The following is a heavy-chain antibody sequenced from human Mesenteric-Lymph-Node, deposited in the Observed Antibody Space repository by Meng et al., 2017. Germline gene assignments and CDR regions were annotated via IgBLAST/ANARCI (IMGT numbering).Heavy chain of an antibody. V-gene: IGHV3-64*02. Sequence: ESLKISCAASGFTFSSHPTHWVRQAPGKGLESVSAISGDGSNTYYADSVKGRFTISRDNSKNTLYLQMGSLRTEDTAVYYCAREDKGDYDYWGQGTLVTVSS. CDR2: ISGDGSNT. CDR1: GFTFSSHP. D-gene: IGHD2-21*01. CDR3: AREDKGDYDY. J-gene: IGHJ4*02.